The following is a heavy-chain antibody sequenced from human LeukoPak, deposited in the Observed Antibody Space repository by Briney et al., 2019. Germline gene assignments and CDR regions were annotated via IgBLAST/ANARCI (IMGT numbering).Heavy chain of an antibody. CDR3: ARGPVYIKLRYFDWLWGEGALDY. D-gene: IGHD3-9*01. CDR2: INPNTGGT. J-gene: IGHJ4*02. CDR1: GYTFTGYY. V-gene: IGHV1-2*02. Sequence: ASVKVSCKASGYTFTGYYMHWVRHAPGQGLERMGWINPNTGGTNYAQKVHGRVTMTRDTSISTAYMELPRLRSEDTAVYYCARGPVYIKLRYFDWLWGEGALDYWGQGTLVTVSS.